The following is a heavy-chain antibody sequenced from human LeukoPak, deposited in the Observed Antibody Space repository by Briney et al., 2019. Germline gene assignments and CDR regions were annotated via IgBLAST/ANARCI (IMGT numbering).Heavy chain of an antibody. Sequence: ASVRVSCKASGYTFTDYYIHWVRQAPGQGLEWVGWISPNSGGTNYAQKFQGRVTMTRDTSISTAYMELSSLRSEDTAVYYCARVVVPAAINYYYYMDVWGKGTTVTVSS. CDR2: ISPNSGGT. V-gene: IGHV1-2*02. CDR3: ARVVVPAAINYYYYMDV. CDR1: GYTFTDYY. D-gene: IGHD2-2*01. J-gene: IGHJ6*03.